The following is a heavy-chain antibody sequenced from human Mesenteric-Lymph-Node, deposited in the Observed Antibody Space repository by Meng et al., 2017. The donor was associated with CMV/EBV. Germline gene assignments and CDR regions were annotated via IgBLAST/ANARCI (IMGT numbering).Heavy chain of an antibody. V-gene: IGHV3-7*01. D-gene: IGHD3-22*01. J-gene: IGHJ4*02. CDR1: RFTFSSFW. CDR2: IKQDGSEK. Sequence: GESLKISCAASRFTFSSFWMSWVRQAPGKGLEWVANIKQDGSEKYYVYSVKGRFTISRDNAKNSLYLQMNSLRAEDTAVYYCARDPYYYDSSGYQRTYYFDYWGQGTLVTVSS. CDR3: ARDPYYYDSSGYQRTYYFDY.